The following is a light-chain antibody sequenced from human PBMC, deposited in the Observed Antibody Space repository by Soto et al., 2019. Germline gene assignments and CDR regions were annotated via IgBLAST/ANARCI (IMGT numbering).Light chain of an antibody. CDR2: DTS. V-gene: IGKV3-11*01. J-gene: IGKJ5*01. CDR1: QFLSSY. CDR3: HQRNK. Sequence: EVVLTQSPATLSLAPWQRATLSCRASQFLSSYLAWYQQKPGQPPRLLIYDTSNRATGIPARFSGSRSGTDFTLTLSSLEPEDFGVYFCHQRNKFGQGTRLEI.